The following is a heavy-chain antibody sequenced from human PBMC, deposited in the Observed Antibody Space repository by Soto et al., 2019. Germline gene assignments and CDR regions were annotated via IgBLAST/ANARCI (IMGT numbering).Heavy chain of an antibody. CDR1: GGSFSGYY. J-gene: IGHJ5*02. CDR3: ARDKSYDFWSGYVGFDP. D-gene: IGHD3-3*01. V-gene: IGHV4-34*11. CDR2: IYYSGST. Sequence: SETLSLTCAVYGGSFSGYYLSWSRQPPGKGLEWIGNIYYSGSTKYNPSLKSRVTISVDRSRNHFSLNLRSVTTADTALYYCARDKSYDFWSGYVGFDPWGQGTLVTVS.